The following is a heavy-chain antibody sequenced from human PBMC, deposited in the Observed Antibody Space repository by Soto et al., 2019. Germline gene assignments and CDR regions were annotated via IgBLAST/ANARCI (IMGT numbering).Heavy chain of an antibody. CDR2: ISSTTNYI. CDR3: ARESEDLTSNFDY. V-gene: IGHV3-21*06. CDR1: GFTFTRYS. J-gene: IGHJ4*02. Sequence: GGCLRLSCAASGFTFTRYSMNGVRQAPGKGLEWVSSISSTTNYIYYGDSMKGRFTISRDNAKNSLYLEMNSLRAEDTAVYYCARESEDLTSNFDYWGQGTLVTVSS.